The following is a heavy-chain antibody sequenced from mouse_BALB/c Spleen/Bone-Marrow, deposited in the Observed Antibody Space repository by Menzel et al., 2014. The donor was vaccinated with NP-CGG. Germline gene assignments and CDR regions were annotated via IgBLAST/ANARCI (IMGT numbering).Heavy chain of an antibody. D-gene: IGHD2-2*01. CDR2: IYPYNGGT. J-gene: IGHJ4*01. Sequence: EVMLVESGPELVKPGASVKISCKASGYTFTDYNMQWVKQSHGKSLEWIGYIYPYNGGTGYNQKFRSKATLTVDNSSSTDYMELRSLTSEDSAVYYCAREGGYYDAMDYWGQGTSVTVSS. V-gene: IGHV1S29*02. CDR3: AREGGYYDAMDY. CDR1: GYTFTDYN.